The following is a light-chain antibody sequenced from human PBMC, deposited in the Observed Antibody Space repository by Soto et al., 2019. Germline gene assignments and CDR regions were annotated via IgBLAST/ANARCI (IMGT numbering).Light chain of an antibody. J-gene: IGLJ1*01. CDR2: DVS. V-gene: IGLV2-14*01. Sequence: QSALTQPASVSGSPGQSITISCTGTSSDIGGYNYVSWYQQHPGKAPKLMIYDVSNRPSGVSNRFSGSKSGNTASRTISGLQADDEADYYCSSYTSSSLYVFGTGTKLTVL. CDR1: SSDIGGYNY. CDR3: SSYTSSSLYV.